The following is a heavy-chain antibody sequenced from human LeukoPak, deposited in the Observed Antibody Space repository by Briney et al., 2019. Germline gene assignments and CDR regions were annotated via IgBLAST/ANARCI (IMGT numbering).Heavy chain of an antibody. J-gene: IGHJ4*02. D-gene: IGHD3-16*01. V-gene: IGHV4-59*12. CDR2: IYYSGST. Sequence: SETLSLTCTVSGGSISSYYWSWIRQPPGKGLEWIGYIYYSGSTNYNPSLKSRVTISVDTSKNQFSLKLSSVTAADTAVYYCARVYDYVWGSRDYWGQGTLVTVSS. CDR1: GGSISSYY. CDR3: ARVYDYVWGSRDY.